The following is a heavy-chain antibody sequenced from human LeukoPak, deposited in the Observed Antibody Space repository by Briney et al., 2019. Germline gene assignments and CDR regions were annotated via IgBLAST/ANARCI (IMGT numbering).Heavy chain of an antibody. D-gene: IGHD6-6*01. V-gene: IGHV1-69*13. CDR1: GGTFSSYA. J-gene: IGHJ4*02. CDR2: IIPIFGTA. Sequence: SVKVSCKASGGTFSSYAISWVRQAPGQGLEWMGGIIPIFGTANYAQKFQGRVTITADESTSTAYMELSSLRSEDTAVYYCARGLSIAARPHFDYWGQGTLVTVSS. CDR3: ARGLSIAARPHFDY.